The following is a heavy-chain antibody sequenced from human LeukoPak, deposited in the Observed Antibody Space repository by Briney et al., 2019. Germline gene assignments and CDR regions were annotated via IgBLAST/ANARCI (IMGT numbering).Heavy chain of an antibody. Sequence: SGPTLVKPTQTLTLTCTFSGFSLSTSGVGVGWTRQPPGKALEWLALIYWNDDKRYSPSLKSRLTITKDTSKNQVVLTMTNMDPVDTATYYCAHRRGIAVAGIYWFDPWGQGTLVTVSS. CDR1: GFSLSTSGVG. J-gene: IGHJ5*02. CDR2: IYWNDDK. CDR3: AHRRGIAVAGIYWFDP. V-gene: IGHV2-5*01. D-gene: IGHD6-19*01.